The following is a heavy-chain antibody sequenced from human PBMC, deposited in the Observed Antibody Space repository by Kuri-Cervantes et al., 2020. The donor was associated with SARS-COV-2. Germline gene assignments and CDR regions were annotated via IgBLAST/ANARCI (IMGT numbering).Heavy chain of an antibody. CDR3: ATIIWSGLYYYYGMDV. V-gene: IGHV1-69*06. CDR2: IIPIFGTA. Sequence: SVKVSCKASGGTFSSYAISWVRQAPGQGLEWMGGIIPIFGTANYAQKFQGRVTMTEDTSTDTAYMELSSLRSEDTAVYYCATIIWSGLYYYYGMDVRGQGTTVTVSS. CDR1: GGTFSSYA. J-gene: IGHJ6*02. D-gene: IGHD3-3*01.